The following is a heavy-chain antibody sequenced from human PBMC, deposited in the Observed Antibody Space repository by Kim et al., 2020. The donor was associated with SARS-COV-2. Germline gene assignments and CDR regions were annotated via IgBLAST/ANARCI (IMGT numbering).Heavy chain of an antibody. CDR3: ARGRGGYDLETFDY. J-gene: IGHJ4*02. V-gene: IGHV4-59*13. Sequence: SETLSLTCTVSGGSISSYYWSWIRQPPGKGLEWIGYIYYSGSTNYNPSLKSRVTISVDTTKNQFSLKLSSVTAADTAVYYCARGRGGYDLETFDYWGQGTLVTVSS. CDR2: IYYSGST. D-gene: IGHD5-12*01. CDR1: GGSISSYY.